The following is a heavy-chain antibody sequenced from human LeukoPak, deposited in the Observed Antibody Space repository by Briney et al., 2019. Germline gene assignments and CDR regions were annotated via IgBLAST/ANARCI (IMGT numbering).Heavy chain of an antibody. D-gene: IGHD5-12*01. CDR1: GGSISSGGYS. CDR3: ARVSGYDKTFDY. V-gene: IGHV4-30-4*07. J-gene: IGHJ4*02. Sequence: ASQTLSLTCAVSGGSISSGGYSWSWIRQPRGKGLEWIGYIYYSGSTYYNPSLKSRVTISVDTSKNQFSLKLSSVTAADTAVYYCARVSGYDKTFDYWGQGTLVTVSS. CDR2: IYYSGST.